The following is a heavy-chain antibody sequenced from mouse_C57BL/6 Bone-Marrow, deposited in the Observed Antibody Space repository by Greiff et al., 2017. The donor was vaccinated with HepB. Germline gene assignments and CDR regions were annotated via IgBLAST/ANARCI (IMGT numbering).Heavy chain of an antibody. J-gene: IGHJ4*01. Sequence: VQLQQSVAELVRPGASVKLSCTASGFNIKNTYMHWVKQRPEQGLEWIGRIDPANGNTKYAPKFQGKATITADTSSNTAYLQLSSLTSEDTAISYCASSALDSSGYGAMDYWGQGTSVTVSS. CDR1: GFNIKNTY. D-gene: IGHD3-2*02. CDR3: ASSALDSSGYGAMDY. V-gene: IGHV14-3*01. CDR2: IDPANGNT.